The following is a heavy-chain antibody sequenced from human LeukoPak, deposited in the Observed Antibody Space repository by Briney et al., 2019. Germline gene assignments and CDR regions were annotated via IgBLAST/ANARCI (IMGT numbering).Heavy chain of an antibody. CDR1: GYTFTSYD. D-gene: IGHD3-22*01. V-gene: IGHV1-8*01. Sequence: ASVKLSCKASGYTFTSYDINWVRLATGQGLGWMGWMNPHSGNTGYAQKFQGRGTMTRNTSINTTYMELSSLRAEDTAVYYCARSDSSGSDYWGQGTLVTVSS. CDR3: ARSDSSGSDY. J-gene: IGHJ4*02. CDR2: MNPHSGNT.